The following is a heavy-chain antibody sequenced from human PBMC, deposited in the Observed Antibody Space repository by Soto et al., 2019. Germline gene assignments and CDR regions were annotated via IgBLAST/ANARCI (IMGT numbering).Heavy chain of an antibody. J-gene: IGHJ4*02. CDR1: GGSISSYS. CDR3: ARDSGKVAFCGGDCYSSIDN. D-gene: IGHD2-21*02. V-gene: IGHV4-59*01. CDR2: IYYSGST. Sequence: QVQLQESGPGLVKPSETLSLTCTVSGGSISSYSWSWIRQPPGKGLEWIGYIYYSGSTNYNPSLKSRVTISLDTSKNHFSLRLSSVTAADTAVYYCARDSGKVAFCGGDCYSSIDNWGQGTLVTVSS.